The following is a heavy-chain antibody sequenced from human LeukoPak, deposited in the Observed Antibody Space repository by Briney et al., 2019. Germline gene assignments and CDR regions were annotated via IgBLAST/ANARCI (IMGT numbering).Heavy chain of an antibody. V-gene: IGHV1-69*13. J-gene: IGHJ4*02. CDR2: IIPIFGTA. CDR3: ARDPGIAARPNSFDY. CDR1: GGTFSSYA. Sequence: ASVKVSCEASGGTFSSYAISWVRQAPGQGLEWMGGIIPIFGTANYAQKFQGRVTITADESTSTAYMELSSLRSEDTAVYYCARDPGIAARPNSFDYWGQGTLVTVSS. D-gene: IGHD6-6*01.